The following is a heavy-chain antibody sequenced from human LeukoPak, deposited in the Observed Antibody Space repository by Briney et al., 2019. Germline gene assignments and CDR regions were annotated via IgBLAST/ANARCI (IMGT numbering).Heavy chain of an antibody. CDR3: ARQSKVATTAPVY. D-gene: IGHD5-12*01. V-gene: IGHV5-51*01. Sequence: GESLKISCKGSGYSFTNYWIAWVRQMPGKGLEWMGIIYPGDSDTRYSPSFQGQVTISADKSITTAYLQWSSLKASDTAMYYCARQSKVATTAPVYWGQGTLVTVSS. CDR1: GYSFTNYW. J-gene: IGHJ4*02. CDR2: IYPGDSDT.